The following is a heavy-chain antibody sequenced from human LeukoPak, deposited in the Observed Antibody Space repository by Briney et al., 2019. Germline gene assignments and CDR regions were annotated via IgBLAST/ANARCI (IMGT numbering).Heavy chain of an antibody. CDR3: ARGTWRDWENWFDP. CDR1: GYTFTSYD. J-gene: IGHJ5*02. D-gene: IGHD1-26*01. Sequence: GASVKVSCKASGYTFTSYDINWVRQATGQGLEWMGWMNPNSGNTGYAQKFQGRVTMTRNTSISTAYMELSSLRSEDTAVYYCARGTWRDWENWFDPWGQGTLVTVSS. V-gene: IGHV1-8*01. CDR2: MNPNSGNT.